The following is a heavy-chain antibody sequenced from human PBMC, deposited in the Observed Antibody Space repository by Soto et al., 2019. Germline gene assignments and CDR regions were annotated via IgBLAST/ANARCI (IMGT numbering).Heavy chain of an antibody. J-gene: IGHJ3*02. Sequence: SGPTLVNPTQTLTLTCTLSGISLSTSGVGLGWIRQTPGKALEWLALVYWNDDKHYSPYLKSRLTITKDASKNQAVLTMTNMDPVDTATYYCARGLATLPVFAFDIWGQGTVVTVSS. V-gene: IGHV2-5*01. CDR2: VYWNDDK. D-gene: IGHD1-1*01. CDR1: GISLSTSGVG. CDR3: ARGLATLPVFAFDI.